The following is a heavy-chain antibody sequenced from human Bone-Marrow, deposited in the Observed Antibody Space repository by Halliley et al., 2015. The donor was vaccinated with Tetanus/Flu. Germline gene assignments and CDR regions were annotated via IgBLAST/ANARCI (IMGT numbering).Heavy chain of an antibody. Sequence: SLRLSCAASGFTFSRCAMSWVRQAPGKGLEWVSSISGSGGITYYAGSVKGRLTISRDNSKNTVYLQMNSLRAEDTAVYYCAKDRVCDFWSGQPTIASWGLGTPVPVSS. CDR2: ISGSGGIT. D-gene: IGHD3-3*01. J-gene: IGHJ4*02. V-gene: IGHV3-23*01. CDR3: AKDRVCDFWSGQPTIAS. CDR1: GFTFSRCA.